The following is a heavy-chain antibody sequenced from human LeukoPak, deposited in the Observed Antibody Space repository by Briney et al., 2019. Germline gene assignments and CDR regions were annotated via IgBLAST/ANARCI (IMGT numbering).Heavy chain of an antibody. CDR2: IIPIFGTA. V-gene: IGHV1-69*05. J-gene: IGHJ5*02. D-gene: IGHD2-2*01. Sequence: ASVKVSCKASGGTFSSYAISWVRQAPGQGLEWMGGIIPIFGTANYAQKFQGRVTITTDESTSTAYMELSSLRSEDTAVYYCARGSWGVPAAHHHNWFDPWGQGTLVTVSS. CDR3: ARGSWGVPAAHHHNWFDP. CDR1: GGTFSSYA.